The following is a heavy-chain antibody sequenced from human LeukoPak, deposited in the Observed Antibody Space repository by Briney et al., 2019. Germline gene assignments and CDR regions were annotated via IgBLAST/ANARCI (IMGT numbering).Heavy chain of an antibody. J-gene: IGHJ5*02. Sequence: SETLSLTCAVYGGSFSGYYWSWIRQPPGKGLEWIGEINHSGSTNYNPSLKSRVTISLDTSKNQFSLKLSSVTAADTAVYYCARGADCSSTSCYGHWFDPWGQGTLVTVSS. CDR2: INHSGST. D-gene: IGHD2-2*01. CDR1: GGSFSGYY. V-gene: IGHV4-34*01. CDR3: ARGADCSSTSCYGHWFDP.